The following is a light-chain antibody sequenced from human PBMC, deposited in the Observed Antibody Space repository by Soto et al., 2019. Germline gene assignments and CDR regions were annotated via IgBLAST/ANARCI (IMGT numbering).Light chain of an antibody. CDR3: HQCGVSPYT. CDR2: GTF. CDR1: QSVTRTY. J-gene: IGKJ2*01. V-gene: IGKV3-20*01. Sequence: EIVLTQSPDTLSLSPGERATLSCRASQSVTRTYLAWYQQKPGQAPRLLIFGTFNRATGIPSRFSGSGSWTDFALTISRLEPEDSAVYYCHQCGVSPYTFGRGTKLEIK.